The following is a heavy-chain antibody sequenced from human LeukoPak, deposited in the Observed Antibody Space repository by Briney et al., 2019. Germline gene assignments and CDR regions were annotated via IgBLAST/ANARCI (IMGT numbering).Heavy chain of an antibody. CDR1: GFTVSSNY. CDR2: IYSGGST. Sequence: GGSLRLSCAASGFTVSSNYMSWVRQAPGKGLEWVSVIYSGGSTYYADSVKGRFTISRDNSKNTLYLQMNSLRAEDTAVYYCARELSLSSSRHLDYWGQGTLVTVSS. D-gene: IGHD6-6*01. V-gene: IGHV3-66*01. CDR3: ARELSLSSSRHLDY. J-gene: IGHJ4*02.